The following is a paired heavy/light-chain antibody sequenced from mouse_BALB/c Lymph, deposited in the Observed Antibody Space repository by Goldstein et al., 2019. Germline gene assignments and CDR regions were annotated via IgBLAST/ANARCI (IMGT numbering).Light chain of an antibody. CDR1: QSLLWSVNQNNY. CDR2: GAS. Sequence: DIVMTQSPSSLAVTAGEKVTMRCKSSQSLLWSVNQNNYLSWYQQKQGQPPKLLIYGASIRESWVPDRFTGSGSGTDFTLTISNVHAEDLAVYYCQHNHGSFLPFTFGSGTKLEIK. V-gene: IGKV8-19*01. J-gene: IGKJ4*01. CDR3: QHNHGSFLPFT.
Heavy chain of an antibody. J-gene: IGHJ3*01. CDR1: GYTFTSYW. Sequence: LQQPGSELVRPGASVKLSCKASGYTFTSYWMHWVKQRPGQGLEWIGNIYPGSGSTNYDEKFKSKATLTVDTSSSTAYMQLSSLTSEDSAVYYCTRDYDYDEAWFAYWGQGTLVTVSA. V-gene: IGHV1S22*01. CDR2: IYPGSGST. D-gene: IGHD2-4*01. CDR3: TRDYDYDEAWFAY.